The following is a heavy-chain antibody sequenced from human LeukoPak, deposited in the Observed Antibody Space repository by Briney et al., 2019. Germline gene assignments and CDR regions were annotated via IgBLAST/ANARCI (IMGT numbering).Heavy chain of an antibody. CDR2: VYHNGDA. D-gene: IGHD2/OR15-2a*01. J-gene: IGHJ3*02. CDR3: ARRENTLPSDALDI. Sequence: ASETLSLTCTVSGASVFSSTYYWAWLRQPPGKTLEWIGNVYHNGDAYYGPSFESRATISLDRSKSQVSLTLNFVTAADTALFYCARRENTLPSDALDIWGHGTLVTVSS. CDR1: GASVFSSTYY. V-gene: IGHV4-39*01.